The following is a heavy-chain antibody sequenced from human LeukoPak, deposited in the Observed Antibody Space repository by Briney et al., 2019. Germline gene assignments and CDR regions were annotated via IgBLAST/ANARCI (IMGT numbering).Heavy chain of an antibody. J-gene: IGHJ4*02. CDR2: ISSSSSYI. D-gene: IGHD6-19*01. Sequence: KAGGSLRLSCATSGLTFSSYALTWVRQAPGKGLEWVSSISSSSSYIYYADSVKGRFTISRDNAKNSLYLQMNSLRAEDTAVYYCARITYSSGWAFDYWGQGTLVTVSS. CDR3: ARITYSSGWAFDY. V-gene: IGHV3-21*01. CDR1: GLTFSSYA.